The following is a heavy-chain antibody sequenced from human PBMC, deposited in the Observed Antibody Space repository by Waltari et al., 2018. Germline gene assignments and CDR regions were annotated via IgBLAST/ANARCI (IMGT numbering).Heavy chain of an antibody. Sequence: QVQLVQSGAEVKKPGASVKVSCKASGYTFTGYYMHWVRQAPGQGLEWMGRINPNSGGTNYAQTFQGRVTMTGDTTISTAYMELSSLRSEDTAVYYCAMTDSSSWYFGNYWGQGTLVTVSS. CDR2: INPNSGGT. CDR1: GYTFTGYY. J-gene: IGHJ4*02. V-gene: IGHV1-2*06. CDR3: AMTDSSSWYFGNY. D-gene: IGHD6-13*01.